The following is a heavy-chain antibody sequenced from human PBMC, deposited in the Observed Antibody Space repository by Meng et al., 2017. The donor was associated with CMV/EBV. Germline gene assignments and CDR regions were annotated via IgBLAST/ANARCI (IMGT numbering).Heavy chain of an antibody. CDR1: GFTFSSYA. V-gene: IGHV3-23*01. CDR2: ISGSGGST. J-gene: IGHJ6*02. Sequence: GESLKISCAASGFTFSSYALNWVRQAPGKGLEWVSAISGSGGSTYYADSVKGRFTISRDNAKNSLYLQMNSLRAEDTAVYYCARDGDGSGSYVGMDVWGQGTTVTVSS. D-gene: IGHD3-10*01. CDR3: ARDGDGSGSYVGMDV.